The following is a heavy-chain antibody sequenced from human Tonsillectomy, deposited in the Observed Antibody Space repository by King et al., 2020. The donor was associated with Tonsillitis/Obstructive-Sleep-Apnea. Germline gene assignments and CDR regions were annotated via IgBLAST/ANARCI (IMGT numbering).Heavy chain of an antibody. CDR2: IWYDGSNK. J-gene: IGHJ4*02. CDR1: GFTFSSYG. CDR3: ARSSNYSLYFDY. Sequence: VQLVESGGGVVQPGRSLRLSCAASGFTFSSYGMHWVRQAPGKGLEWVAVIWYDGSNKYYADSVKGRFTISRDNSKNTLYLQMNSLRAEDTAVYYCARSSNYSLYFDYWGQGTLVTVSS. D-gene: IGHD4-11*01. V-gene: IGHV3-33*01.